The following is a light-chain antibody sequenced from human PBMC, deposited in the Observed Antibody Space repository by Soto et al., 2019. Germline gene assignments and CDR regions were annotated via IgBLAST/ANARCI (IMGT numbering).Light chain of an antibody. CDR2: EVS. Sequence: QSVLTQPASVSGSPGQSISISCTGTSSDVGGYNYVSWYQQHPGKAPKLMIYEVSHRPSGVSNRFSGSKSGNTASLTISGLQAEDEADYYCCSYTSGSTLYVFGTGTKLTVL. CDR3: CSYTSGSTLYV. V-gene: IGLV2-14*01. J-gene: IGLJ1*01. CDR1: SSDVGGYNY.